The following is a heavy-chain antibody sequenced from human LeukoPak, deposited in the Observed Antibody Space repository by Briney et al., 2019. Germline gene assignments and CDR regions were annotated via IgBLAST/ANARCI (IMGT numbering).Heavy chain of an antibody. V-gene: IGHV4-59*01. Sequence: PSETLSLTCTVSGGSIRSSYWSWIRQPRGKGLEWIGYIHYSGSTNYNPSLKSRVTISVDMSKNQFSLKLSSVTAADTAVYYCARGVYSGSYDYWGQGTLVTVSS. CDR3: ARGVYSGSYDY. CDR1: GGSIRSSY. CDR2: IHYSGST. J-gene: IGHJ4*02. D-gene: IGHD1-26*01.